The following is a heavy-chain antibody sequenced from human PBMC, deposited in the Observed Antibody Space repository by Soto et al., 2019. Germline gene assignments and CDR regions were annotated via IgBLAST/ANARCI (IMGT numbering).Heavy chain of an antibody. J-gene: IGHJ5*02. D-gene: IGHD3-9*01. CDR1: GYTFTSYY. Sequence: ASVKVSCKASGYTFTSYYMHWVRQAPGQGLEWMGIINPSGGSTSYAQKFQGRVTMTRDTSTSTVYMELSSLRSEDTAVYYCARWGNYDILTGYWFDPWGQGTLVTVSS. CDR2: INPSGGST. CDR3: ARWGNYDILTGYWFDP. V-gene: IGHV1-46*03.